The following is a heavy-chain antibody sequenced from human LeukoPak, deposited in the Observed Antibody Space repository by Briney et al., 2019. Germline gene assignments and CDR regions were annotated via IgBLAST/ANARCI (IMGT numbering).Heavy chain of an antibody. CDR1: GYTFTMYY. V-gene: IGHV1-46*01. CDR3: AREQGGELRRNLGGLFASYYTYYYMDV. CDR2: INPSDGAT. Sequence: ASVTVSCKASGYTFTMYYIHWVRQAPGQGLEWMGMINPSDGATTYAQRFQGRVTMTRDMSTTTVYMDPRSLRSEDTAVHFCAREQGGELRRNLGGLFASYYTYYYMDVWGRGTTVTVSS. D-gene: IGHD3-16*01. J-gene: IGHJ6*03.